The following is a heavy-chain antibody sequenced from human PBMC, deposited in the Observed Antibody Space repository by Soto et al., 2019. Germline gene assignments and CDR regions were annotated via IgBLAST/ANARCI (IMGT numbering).Heavy chain of an antibody. Sequence: GAPVKVSCKASGYTFTSYDINWVRQATGQGLEWMGWMNPNSGNTGYARKFQGRVTMTRNTSISTAYMELSSLRSEDTAVYYCASSEDITIFFPEAFDIWGQGTMVTVSS. CDR1: GYTFTSYD. CDR2: MNPNSGNT. V-gene: IGHV1-8*01. D-gene: IGHD3-9*01. CDR3: ASSEDITIFFPEAFDI. J-gene: IGHJ3*02.